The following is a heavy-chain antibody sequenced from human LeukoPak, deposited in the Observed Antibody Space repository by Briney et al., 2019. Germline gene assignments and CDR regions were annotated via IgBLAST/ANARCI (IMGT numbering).Heavy chain of an antibody. CDR3: ATMVRVPTAGFDP. CDR1: GGTFSSYA. V-gene: IGHV1-69*01. J-gene: IGHJ5*02. D-gene: IGHD3-10*01. Sequence: SVKVSCKASGGTFSSYAISWVRQAPGQGLEWMGGIIPIFGTANYAQKFQGRVTITADESTSTAYMELGSLRSEDTAVYYCATMVRVPTAGFDPWGQGTLVTVSS. CDR2: IIPIFGTA.